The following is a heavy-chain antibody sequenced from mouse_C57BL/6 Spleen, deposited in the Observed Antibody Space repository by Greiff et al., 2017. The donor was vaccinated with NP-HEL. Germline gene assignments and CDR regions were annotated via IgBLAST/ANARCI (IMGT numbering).Heavy chain of an antibody. J-gene: IGHJ2*01. CDR2: ISSGGSYT. V-gene: IGHV5-6*01. Sequence: DVQLVESGGDLVKTGGSLKLSCAASGFTFSSYGMSWVRQTPDKRLEWVATISSGGSYTYYPDSVKGRFTISRDNAKNTLYLQMSSLKSEDTAMYYCARHYYGSSYYFDYWGQGTTLTVSS. D-gene: IGHD1-1*01. CDR3: ARHYYGSSYYFDY. CDR1: GFTFSSYG.